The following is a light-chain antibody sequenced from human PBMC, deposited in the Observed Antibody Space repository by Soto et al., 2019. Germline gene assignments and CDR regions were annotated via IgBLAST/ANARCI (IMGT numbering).Light chain of an antibody. Sequence: DIQMTQSPCGLSGSLRCRVTITCQASRYITNSLHWFQQKPGKAPKLLIYDASILQAGVPSRFSGSGSGIDFTFTISSLQPEDIATYYCQQYDNLPLTFGGGTKVDIK. V-gene: IGKV1-33*01. CDR3: QQYDNLPLT. CDR2: DAS. J-gene: IGKJ4*01. CDR1: RYITNS.